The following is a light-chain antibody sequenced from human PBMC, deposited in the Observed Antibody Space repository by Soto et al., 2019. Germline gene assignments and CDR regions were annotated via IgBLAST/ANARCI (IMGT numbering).Light chain of an antibody. Sequence: DIQMTQSPSTLSASVGDRVTITCRASQSISNWLAWYQQKPGKAPKLLIYDASSLESGVPSRFSGSGSGTEFTLTISSLQPDDFAPYYCQQYNSYYTFGQGTKLEIK. J-gene: IGKJ2*01. V-gene: IGKV1-5*01. CDR3: QQYNSYYT. CDR2: DAS. CDR1: QSISNW.